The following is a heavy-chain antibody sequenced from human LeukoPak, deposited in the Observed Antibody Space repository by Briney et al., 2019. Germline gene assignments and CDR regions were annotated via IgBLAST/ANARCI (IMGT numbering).Heavy chain of an antibody. Sequence: SETLSLTCTVSGGSISSYYWSWIRQPPGKGLEWIGYIYYSGSTNYNPSLKSRVTISVDTSKNQFSLKLRSVTAADTAVYYCARTSTYSGYDYYDYWGQGTLVTVSS. CDR1: GGSISSYY. CDR2: IYYSGST. CDR3: ARTSTYSGYDYYDY. V-gene: IGHV4-59*08. D-gene: IGHD5-12*01. J-gene: IGHJ4*02.